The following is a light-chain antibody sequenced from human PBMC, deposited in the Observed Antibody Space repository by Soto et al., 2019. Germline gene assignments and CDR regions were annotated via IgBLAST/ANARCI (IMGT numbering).Light chain of an antibody. CDR1: QSIINW. V-gene: IGKV1-5*01. CDR3: QQYNSYS. J-gene: IGKJ1*01. Sequence: DIQMTQSPSTLPASVGDIVTITFRASQSIINWLAFDQQTPGTAPKLLIYHASTLESGVPSRFSGSGSGTEFNLTISSLQPDDFATYYCQQYNSYSFGQGTKVDIK. CDR2: HAS.